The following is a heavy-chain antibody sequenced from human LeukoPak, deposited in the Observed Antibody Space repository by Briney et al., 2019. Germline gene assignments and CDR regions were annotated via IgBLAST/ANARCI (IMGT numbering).Heavy chain of an antibody. V-gene: IGHV3-30*02. D-gene: IGHD3-3*01. CDR2: IRYDGSNK. J-gene: IGHJ4*02. CDR1: GFTFSSYG. CDR3: AKEGADFWSGYYFDY. Sequence: GGSLRLSCAASGFTFSSYGMHWVRQAPGKGLEWVAFIRYDGSNKYYADSVKGRFTISRDNSKNTLYLQMNSLRAEVTAVYYCAKEGADFWSGYYFDYWGQGTLVTVSS.